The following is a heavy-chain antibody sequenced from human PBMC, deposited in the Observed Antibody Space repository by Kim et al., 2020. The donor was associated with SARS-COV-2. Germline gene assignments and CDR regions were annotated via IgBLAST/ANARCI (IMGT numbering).Heavy chain of an antibody. CDR1: VPNSFDHA. CDR3: VKDVWSGGADV. J-gene: IGHJ6*02. V-gene: IGHV3-9*02. D-gene: IGHD2-21*01. CDR2: IYWNSGVT. Sequence: GGSLRLSCVVAVPNSFDHAMHWVRQGPGKSLERVAGIYWNSGVTGYADSVKGRFTVSRDNARHSVFLHMDSLRTEDTALYYCVKDVWSGGADVWGQGTTVTVSS.